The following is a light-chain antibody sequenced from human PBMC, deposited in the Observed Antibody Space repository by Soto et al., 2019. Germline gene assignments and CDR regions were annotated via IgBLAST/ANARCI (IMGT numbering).Light chain of an antibody. CDR3: QHYNSYSEA. J-gene: IGKJ1*01. V-gene: IGKV1-5*03. CDR1: KTSSGW. CDR2: KAS. Sequence: DIPITQSPSTLSGSVGDRGTITCRASKTSSGWWAWYQQKPGKAPKRLIYKASTLKSGVPSRFSGSGSGTEFTLTISSLQPDDFATYYCQHYNSYSEAFGQGTKVDI.